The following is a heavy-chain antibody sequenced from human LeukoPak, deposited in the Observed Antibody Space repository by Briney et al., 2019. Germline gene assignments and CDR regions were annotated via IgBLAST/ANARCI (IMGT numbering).Heavy chain of an antibody. CDR2: INHSGST. D-gene: IGHD6-19*01. Sequence: PSETLSLTCAVYGGSFSGYYWSWIRQPPGKGLEWIGEINHSGSTNYNPSLKSRVTISVDTSKNQFSLKLSSVTAADTAVYYCARVGYSSGWSNPRKYYYYYGMDVWGQGTTVTVSS. J-gene: IGHJ6*02. CDR3: ARVGYSSGWSNPRKYYYYYGMDV. V-gene: IGHV4-34*01. CDR1: GGSFSGYY.